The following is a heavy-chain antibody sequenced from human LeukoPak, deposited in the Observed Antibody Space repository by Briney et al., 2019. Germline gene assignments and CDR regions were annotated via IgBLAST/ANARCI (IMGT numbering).Heavy chain of an antibody. D-gene: IGHD1-14*01. CDR2: ISHIGST. CDR1: GASISGHY. Sequence: SETLSLTCTVSGASISGHYLTWLRQPPGKGLEWIGYISHIGSTSYNPSLKSRVTMSVDTSKNQFSLKLTSVTAADTAVYYCARDRISINALDMWGQGTMVTVSS. J-gene: IGHJ3*02. V-gene: IGHV4-59*11. CDR3: ARDRISINALDM.